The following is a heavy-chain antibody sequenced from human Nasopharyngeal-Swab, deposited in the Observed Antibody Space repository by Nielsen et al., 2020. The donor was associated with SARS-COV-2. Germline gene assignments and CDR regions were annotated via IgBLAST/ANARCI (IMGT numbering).Heavy chain of an antibody. CDR1: GYSLRSYG. J-gene: IGHJ4*02. D-gene: IGHD5-18*01. CDR2: ISVYNADR. V-gene: IGHV1-18*01. Sequence: ASVKVSCKASGYSLRSYGINWVRQAPGQGLEWMGWISVYNADRNYAEKFQGRVSMTTDTSTTTAYMELRSLRSDDTAMYYCARDVEEWLVVPSLSFDHWGQGTLVTVSS. CDR3: ARDVEEWLVVPSLSFDH.